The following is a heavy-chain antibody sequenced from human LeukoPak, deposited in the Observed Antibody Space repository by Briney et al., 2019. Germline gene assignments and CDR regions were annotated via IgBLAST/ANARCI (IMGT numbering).Heavy chain of an antibody. Sequence: GGSLRLSCAASGFTVSSNYMSWVRQAPGKGLEWVSGINWNGGSTGYGDSVKGRFTISRDNAKNSLYLQMNSLRAEDTALYYCARVVIDAFDIWGQGTKVTVSS. D-gene: IGHD3-22*01. CDR1: GFTVSSNY. CDR2: INWNGGST. J-gene: IGHJ3*02. CDR3: ARVVIDAFDI. V-gene: IGHV3-20*04.